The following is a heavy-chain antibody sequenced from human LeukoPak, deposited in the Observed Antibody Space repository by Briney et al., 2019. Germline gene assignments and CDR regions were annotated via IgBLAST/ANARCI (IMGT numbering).Heavy chain of an antibody. V-gene: IGHV3-21*01. CDR3: ARSPERIGVPDYYYGMDV. Sequence: GGSLRLSSAASGFTFSSYSMNWVRQAPGTGLEWVSSISSSSSYIYYADSVKGRFTISRDNAKNSLYLQMNSLRAEDTAVYYCARSPERIGVPDYYYGMDVWGQGTTVTVSS. D-gene: IGHD2-15*01. CDR1: GFTFSSYS. J-gene: IGHJ6*02. CDR2: ISSSSSYI.